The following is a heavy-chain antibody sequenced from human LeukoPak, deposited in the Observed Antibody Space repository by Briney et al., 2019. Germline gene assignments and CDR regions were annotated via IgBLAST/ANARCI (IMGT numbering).Heavy chain of an antibody. Sequence: ASVKVSCKASGYAFSNYGINWVRQAPGQGLEWVGWISAYSGDTKFAQKLQHRVTLTSDTSTSTAYMELRSLRSEDTAVYYCARVSQDSSSSESYFDYWGQGTLVTVSS. J-gene: IGHJ4*02. D-gene: IGHD6-6*01. CDR1: GYAFSNYG. CDR2: ISAYSGDT. CDR3: ARVSQDSSSSESYFDY. V-gene: IGHV1-18*01.